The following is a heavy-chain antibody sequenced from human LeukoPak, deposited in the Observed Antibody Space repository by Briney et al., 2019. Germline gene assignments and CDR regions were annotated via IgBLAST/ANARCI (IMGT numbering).Heavy chain of an antibody. Sequence: GASVKVSCKAPGYTFTTYGVSWVRQAPGQGLEWMGWISAYNGNTNYAQMLQGRVTMTTDASTSTAYMELRSLRSDDTAVYYCVRDGSGSRGYFLHWGQGTLVTVSS. CDR2: ISAYNGNT. V-gene: IGHV1-18*01. J-gene: IGHJ1*01. CDR1: GYTFTTYG. D-gene: IGHD1-26*01. CDR3: VRDGSGSRGYFLH.